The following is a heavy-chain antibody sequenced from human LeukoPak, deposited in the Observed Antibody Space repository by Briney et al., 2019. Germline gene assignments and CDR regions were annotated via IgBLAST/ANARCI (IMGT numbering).Heavy chain of an antibody. V-gene: IGHV1-2*02. Sequence: ASVKVSFKASGYTFIAYYIHWMRQAPGQGLEWMGWINPNSGATNYAQKSQGRITMTRDTSINTAYMELYSLNSDDTAVYFCARGVLRGSGSFDYWGQGSLVTVSS. CDR2: INPNSGAT. J-gene: IGHJ4*03. CDR3: ARGVLRGSGSFDY. CDR1: GYTFIAYY. D-gene: IGHD6-19*01.